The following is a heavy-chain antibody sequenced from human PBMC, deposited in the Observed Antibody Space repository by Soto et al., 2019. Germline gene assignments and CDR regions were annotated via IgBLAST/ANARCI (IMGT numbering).Heavy chain of an antibody. CDR3: AKVTADY. V-gene: IGHV3-23*01. Sequence: PGGFLRLSCAVSGFTFSSYAMSWVRQAPGKGLEWVSVISGSGDKTYHVDSVKGRFTISRDNSKNTLFLQMNNVRAEDTAVYYCAKVTADYWGQGTLVTVSS. J-gene: IGHJ4*02. CDR2: ISGSGDKT. CDR1: GFTFSSYA.